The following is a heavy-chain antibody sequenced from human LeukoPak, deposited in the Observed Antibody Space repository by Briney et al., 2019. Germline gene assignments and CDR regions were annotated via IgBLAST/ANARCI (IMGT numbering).Heavy chain of an antibody. V-gene: IGHV4-34*01. Sequence: GSLRLSCAASGFTFSSYAMSWVRQPPGKGLEWVGEINHSGSTTYNSSLKSRVIISVDTSRSQFSLNLNSVTAADTAVYYCARRGSAGGRCFDAWGQGILVTVSS. CDR3: ARRGSAGGRCFDA. D-gene: IGHD6-13*01. J-gene: IGHJ4*02. CDR2: INHSGST. CDR1: GFTFSSYA.